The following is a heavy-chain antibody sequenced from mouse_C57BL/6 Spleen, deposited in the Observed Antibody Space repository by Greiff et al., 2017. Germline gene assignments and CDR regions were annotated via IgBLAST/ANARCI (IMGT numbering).Heavy chain of an antibody. CDR1: GYSITSGYY. CDR3: ARVGTTVVANWYFDV. V-gene: IGHV3-6*01. D-gene: IGHD1-1*01. Sequence: EVQLQQSGPGLVKPSQSLSLTCSVTGYSITSGYYWNWIRQFPGNKLEWMGYISYDGSNNYNPSLKNRISITRDTSKNQFFLKLNSVTTEDTATYYGARVGTTVVANWYFDVWGTGTTVTVSS. J-gene: IGHJ1*03. CDR2: ISYDGSN.